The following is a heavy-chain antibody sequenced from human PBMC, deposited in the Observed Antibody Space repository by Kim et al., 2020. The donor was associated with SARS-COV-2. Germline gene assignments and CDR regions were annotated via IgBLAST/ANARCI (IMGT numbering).Heavy chain of an antibody. D-gene: IGHD3-22*01. CDR2: IYYSGST. J-gene: IGHJ4*02. CDR3: ARGQYYYDSSGYCGVDY. V-gene: IGHV4-39*07. CDR1: GGSISSSSYY. Sequence: SETLSLTCTVSGGSISSSSYYWGWIRQPPGKGLEWIGSIYYSGSTYYNPSLKSRVTISVDTSKNQFSLKLSSVTAADTAVYYCARGQYYYDSSGYCGVDYWGQGTLVTVSS.